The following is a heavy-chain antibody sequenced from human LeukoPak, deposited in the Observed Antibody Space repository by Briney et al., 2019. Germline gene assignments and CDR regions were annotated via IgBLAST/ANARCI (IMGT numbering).Heavy chain of an antibody. J-gene: IGHJ5*02. CDR3: ARVGDIVATFSP. D-gene: IGHD5-12*01. CDR2: IKQDGSEK. V-gene: IGHV3-7*03. CDR1: GCTFSSYW. Sequence: GGSLRLSCAASGCTFSSYWMSWVRQAPGKGLEWVANIKQDGSEKYYVDSVKGRFTISKDNAKKSLNLQMNSLRAADPAVYYCARVGDIVATFSPWGQGTLVTVSS.